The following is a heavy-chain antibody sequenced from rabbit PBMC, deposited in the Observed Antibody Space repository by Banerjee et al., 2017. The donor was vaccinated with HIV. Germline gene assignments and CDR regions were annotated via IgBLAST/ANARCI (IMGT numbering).Heavy chain of an antibody. V-gene: IGHV1S45*01. J-gene: IGHJ6*01. CDR3: ARDTGTSFSTYGMDL. Sequence: QEQLVESGGGLVQPEGSLTLTCKASGFPFSDKAVMCWVRQAPGKGLEWIACIDSGSRDFTYYASWAKGRFTISKTSSTTVTLQMTSLTVADTATYFCARDTGTSFSTYGMDLWGQGTLVTVS. CDR2: IDSGSRDFT. CDR1: GFPFSDKAV. D-gene: IGHD8-1*01.